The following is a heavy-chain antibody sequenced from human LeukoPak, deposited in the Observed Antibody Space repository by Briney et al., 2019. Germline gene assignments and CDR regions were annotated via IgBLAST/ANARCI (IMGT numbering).Heavy chain of an antibody. V-gene: IGHV4-39*07. CDR2: INHSGST. J-gene: IGHJ6*02. CDR1: GGSISSSSYY. Sequence: SETLSLTCTVSGGSISSSSYYWGWIRQPPGKGLEWIGEINHSGSTNYNPSLKSRVTISVDTSKNQFSLKLSSVTAADTAVYYCARLKTIVVVPAARDYYYYYGMDVWGQGTTVTVSS. D-gene: IGHD2-2*01. CDR3: ARLKTIVVVPAARDYYYYYGMDV.